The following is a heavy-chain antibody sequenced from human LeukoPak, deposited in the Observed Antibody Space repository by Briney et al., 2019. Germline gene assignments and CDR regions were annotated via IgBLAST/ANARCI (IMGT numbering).Heavy chain of an antibody. CDR2: ISAYNGNT. CDR1: GYTFTGYF. J-gene: IGHJ5*02. CDR3: ARLSSHYGDYKVDP. D-gene: IGHD4-17*01. V-gene: IGHV1-18*04. Sequence: ASVKVSCKASGYTFTGYFMHWVRQAPGQGLEWMGWISAYNGNTNYAQKLQGRVTMTTDTSTSTAYMEPRSLRSEDTAVYYCARLSSHYGDYKVDPWGQGTLVTVSS.